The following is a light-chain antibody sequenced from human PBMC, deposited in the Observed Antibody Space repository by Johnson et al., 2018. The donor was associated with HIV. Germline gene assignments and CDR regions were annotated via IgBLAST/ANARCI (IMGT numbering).Light chain of an antibody. CDR1: SSNIGNNY. V-gene: IGLV1-51*02. CDR2: ENN. Sequence: QSVLTQPPSVSAAPGQKVTISCSGSSSNIGNNYVSWYQQLPGTAPKLLIYENNKRPSGIPDRFSGSKSGTSATLGITGLQTEDEADYYCGTWDTSLSAGGVFGTGHKVTVL. CDR3: GTWDTSLSAGGV. J-gene: IGLJ1*01.